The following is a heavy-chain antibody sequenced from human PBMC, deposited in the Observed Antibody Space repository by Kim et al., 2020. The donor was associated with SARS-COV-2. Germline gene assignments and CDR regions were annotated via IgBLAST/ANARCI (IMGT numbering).Heavy chain of an antibody. CDR3: ARSGYSYGYGVDY. CDR2: ISSSSSYT. D-gene: IGHD5-18*01. CDR1: GFTFSDYY. Sequence: GGSLRLSCAASGFTFSDYYMSWIRQAPGKGLEWVSYISSSSSYTNYADSVKGRFTISRDNAQNSLYLQMNSLRAEDTAVYYCARSGYSYGYGVDYWGQGTLVTVSS. J-gene: IGHJ4*02. V-gene: IGHV3-11*03.